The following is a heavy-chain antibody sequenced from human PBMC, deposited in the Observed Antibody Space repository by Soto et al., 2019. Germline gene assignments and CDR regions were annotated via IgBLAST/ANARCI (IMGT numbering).Heavy chain of an antibody. CDR2: IYYSGST. CDR1: GGSISSYY. V-gene: IGHV4-59*01. J-gene: IGHJ4*02. CDR3: ARVGLYGDYVQN. Sequence: SETLSLTCTVSGGSISSYYWSWIRQPPGKGLEWIGYIYYSGSTNYNPSLKSRVTISVDTSKNQFSLKLSSVTAADTAVYYCARVGLYGDYVQNWGQGTLVTVSS. D-gene: IGHD4-17*01.